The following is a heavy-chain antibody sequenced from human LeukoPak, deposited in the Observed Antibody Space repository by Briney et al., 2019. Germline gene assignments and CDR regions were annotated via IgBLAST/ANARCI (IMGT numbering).Heavy chain of an antibody. CDR1: GFTFSSYW. J-gene: IGHJ5*02. Sequence: GGSLRLSCAASGFTFSSYWMHWVRQAPGKGLVWVSRIDSFGSSAAYAESVKGRFTVSRDNAKNTLYLQMNSLRAEDTAVYYCARDLGQYYDTSDNWFDPWGQGTLVTVSS. V-gene: IGHV3-74*03. CDR3: ARDLGQYYDTSDNWFDP. D-gene: IGHD3-22*01. CDR2: IDSFGSSA.